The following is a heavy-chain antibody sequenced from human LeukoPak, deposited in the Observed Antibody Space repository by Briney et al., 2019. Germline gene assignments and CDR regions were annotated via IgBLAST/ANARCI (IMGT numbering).Heavy chain of an antibody. V-gene: IGHV1-46*01. CDR3: ARDPGSYRAFDI. D-gene: IGHD1-26*01. CDR2: INPSGGTT. CDR1: GYTFTSYY. Sequence: ASVKVSCKASGYTFTSYYFHWVRQAPGQGLEWMGIINPSGGTTSYAQKFQGRVTMTGDTSTSTVYMEVSSLRSEDTAVYYCARDPGSYRAFDIWGQGTMVTVSS. J-gene: IGHJ3*02.